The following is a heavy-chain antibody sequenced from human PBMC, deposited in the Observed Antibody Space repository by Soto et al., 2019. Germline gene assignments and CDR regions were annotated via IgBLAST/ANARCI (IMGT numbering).Heavy chain of an antibody. D-gene: IGHD3-9*01. V-gene: IGHV4-31*03. Sequence: PLSLTCTFSGGSISSGGYYWSWIRQHPGKGLEWIGYIYYSGSTYYNPSLKSRVTISVDTSKNQFSLKLSSVTAADTAVYYCARAGYYDILTGYSEGPYYYYMDVWGKGTTVTVSS. J-gene: IGHJ6*03. CDR1: GGSISSGGYY. CDR3: ARAGYYDILTGYSEGPYYYYMDV. CDR2: IYYSGST.